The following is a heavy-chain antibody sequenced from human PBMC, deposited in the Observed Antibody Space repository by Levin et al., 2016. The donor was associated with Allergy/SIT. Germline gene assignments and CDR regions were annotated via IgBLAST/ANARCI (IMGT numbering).Heavy chain of an antibody. V-gene: IGHV5-10-1*01. J-gene: IGHJ4*02. CDR1: GYSFTSYW. Sequence: GGSLRLSCKGSGYSFTSYWISWVRQMPGKGLEWMGRIDPSDSYTNYSPSFQGHVTISADKSISTAYLQWSSLKASDTAMYYCARVDYYDSSGYYFDYWGQGTLVTVSS. CDR2: IDPSDSYT. CDR3: ARVDYYDSSGYYFDY. D-gene: IGHD3-22*01.